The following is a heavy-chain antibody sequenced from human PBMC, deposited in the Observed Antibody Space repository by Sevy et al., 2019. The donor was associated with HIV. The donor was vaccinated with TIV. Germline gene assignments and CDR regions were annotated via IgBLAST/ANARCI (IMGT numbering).Heavy chain of an antibody. Sequence: GGSLRLSCVASGFTFSSYEMNWVRQAPGKGLEWVSHISTSGSIIHYEDSVKGRFTISRDNAKNSLYLQMNSLRAKDTAVYYCAREDGSRQYFQYWGQGTLVTVSS. CDR3: AREDGSRQYFQY. D-gene: IGHD6-13*01. V-gene: IGHV3-48*03. J-gene: IGHJ1*01. CDR2: ISTSGSII. CDR1: GFTFSSYE.